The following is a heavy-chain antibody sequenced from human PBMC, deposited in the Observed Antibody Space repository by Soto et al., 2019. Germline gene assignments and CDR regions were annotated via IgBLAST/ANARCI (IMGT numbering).Heavy chain of an antibody. Sequence: ASVKVSCKPSGYTFNTYYLHWVRQAPGQALEWMGVIHPSGGGTTYAQKFLGRVTVTRDTSTSTVFMELSSLRSDDTAVYYCARGGHIAVVRARYDYWGQGTLVTVSS. CDR1: GYTFNTYY. CDR3: ARGGHIAVVRARYDY. J-gene: IGHJ4*02. CDR2: IHPSGGGT. V-gene: IGHV1-46*02. D-gene: IGHD2-21*01.